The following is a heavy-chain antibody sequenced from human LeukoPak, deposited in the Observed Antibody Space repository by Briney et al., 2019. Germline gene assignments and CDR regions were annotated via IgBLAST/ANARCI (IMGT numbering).Heavy chain of an antibody. CDR1: GYTFTSYG. CDR3: ARKEQQLAFDY. V-gene: IGHV1-18*04. Sequence: GASVKVSCKASGYTFTSYGISWVRQAPGQGLEWMGWISAYNGNTHYAQRLQGRVTMTTDTSTSTAYMGLRSLRSDDTAMYYCARKEQQLAFDYWGQGTLVTVSS. CDR2: ISAYNGNT. J-gene: IGHJ4*02. D-gene: IGHD6-13*01.